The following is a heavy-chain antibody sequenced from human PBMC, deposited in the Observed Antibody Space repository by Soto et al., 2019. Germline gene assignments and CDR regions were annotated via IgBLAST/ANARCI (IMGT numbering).Heavy chain of an antibody. CDR1: GFTFSSYA. J-gene: IGHJ4*02. D-gene: IGHD1-26*01. V-gene: IGHV3-23*01. Sequence: GGSLRLSCAASGFTFSSYAMSWVRQAPGKGLEWVSAISGSGGCTYYADSVKGLFTISRGNSKKTLFLQMKSLRAEDTVFYYWAKDSGSYYFDYWGQGTLVTVSS. CDR3: AKDSGSYYFDY. CDR2: ISGSGGCT.